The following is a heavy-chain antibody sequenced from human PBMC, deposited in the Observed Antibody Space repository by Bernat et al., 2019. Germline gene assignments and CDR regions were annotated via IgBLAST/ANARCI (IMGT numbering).Heavy chain of an antibody. CDR2: ISSSSSYI. V-gene: IGHV3-21*05. D-gene: IGHD4-17*01. CDR1: GFTFSSYS. J-gene: IGHJ6*02. CDR3: TTPRATVTTFDYYYYGMDV. Sequence: EVQLVESGGGLVKPGGSLRLSCAASGFTFSSYSMNWVRQAPGKGLEWVSYISSSSSYIYYADSVKGRFTISRDNAKNSLYLQMNSLRAEDTAVYYCTTPRATVTTFDYYYYGMDVWGQGTTVTVSS.